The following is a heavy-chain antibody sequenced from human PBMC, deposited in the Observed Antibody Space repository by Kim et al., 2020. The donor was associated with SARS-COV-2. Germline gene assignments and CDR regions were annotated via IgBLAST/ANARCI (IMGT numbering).Heavy chain of an antibody. CDR1: GGSINSYY. CDR2: IDYTGST. V-gene: IGHV4-59*08. CDR3: ARRAGQLGTPFDH. J-gene: IGHJ4*02. Sequence: SETLSLTCIISGGSINSYYWSWIRQSPGKGLEWIGYIDYTGSTKYNPSLESRVTMSVDTSNNQFSLELTSVTATDTAVYFCARRAGQLGTPFDHWGQGTLVTVSS. D-gene: IGHD6-13*01.